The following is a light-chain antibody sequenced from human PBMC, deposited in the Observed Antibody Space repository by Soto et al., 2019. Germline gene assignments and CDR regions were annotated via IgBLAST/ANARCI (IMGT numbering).Light chain of an antibody. CDR3: QQYGSSSFT. Sequence: EIGLTQSPGTLSLSPGERATLSCRASQSVSSSYLAWYQQKPGQAPRLLIYGASSRATGIPDRFSGSGSGTDFTLTISRLEPEDFAVYYCQQYGSSSFTFGGGTKVEIK. CDR2: GAS. J-gene: IGKJ4*01. V-gene: IGKV3-20*01. CDR1: QSVSSSY.